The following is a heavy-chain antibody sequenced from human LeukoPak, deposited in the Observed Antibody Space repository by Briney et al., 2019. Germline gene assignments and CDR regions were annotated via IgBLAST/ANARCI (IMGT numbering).Heavy chain of an antibody. CDR2: INWNGGST. D-gene: IGHD1-7*01. V-gene: IGHV3-20*04. J-gene: IGHJ4*02. CDR3: AGDDSSITGTKRH. Sequence: PGGSLRLSCAASGFTFDDYGMSWVRQAPGKGLEWVSGINWNGGSTGYADSVKGRFTISRDNAKNSLYLQMNSLRAEDTASYYCAGDDSSITGTKRHWGQGTLVTVSS. CDR1: GFTFDDYG.